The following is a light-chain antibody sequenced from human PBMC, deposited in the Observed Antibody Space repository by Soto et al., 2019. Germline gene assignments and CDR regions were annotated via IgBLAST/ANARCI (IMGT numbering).Light chain of an antibody. CDR2: EGS. V-gene: IGLV2-23*01. Sequence: VLTQPASVSGSPGQSITISCTGTSSDVGSYNLVSWYQQHPGKAPKLMIYEGSKRPSGVSNRFSGSKSGNTASLTISGLQAEDEADYYCCSYAGSPYVFGTGTKVTVL. CDR1: SSDVGSYNL. CDR3: CSYAGSPYV. J-gene: IGLJ1*01.